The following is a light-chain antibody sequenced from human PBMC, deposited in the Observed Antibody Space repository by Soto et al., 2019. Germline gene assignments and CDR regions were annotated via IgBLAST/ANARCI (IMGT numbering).Light chain of an antibody. CDR1: QSLNTD. Sequence: EILLTQSPASLSVSPGESATLSCRASQSLNTDLAWYQQKPGQAPRLLLYGASTRATGTPTRFSGSGSGTEFTLTISSLQSEDFAIYYCQQYKSWPPTTFGQGTRLE. J-gene: IGKJ5*01. V-gene: IGKV3-15*01. CDR2: GAS. CDR3: QQYKSWPPTT.